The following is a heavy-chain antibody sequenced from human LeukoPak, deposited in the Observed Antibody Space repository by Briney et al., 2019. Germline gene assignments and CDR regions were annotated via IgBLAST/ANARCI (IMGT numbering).Heavy chain of an antibody. CDR2: IYYSGST. D-gene: IGHD4-17*01. CDR3: ATDPTVIDKYYSDY. Sequence: SETLSLTCTVSGGSISSSSYYWGWIRQPPGKGLEWIGSIYYSGSTYYNPSLKSRVTISVDTSNNQFSLKLSSVTAADTAVYYCATDPTVIDKYYSDYWGRGTLVTVSS. J-gene: IGHJ4*02. CDR1: GGSISSSSYY. V-gene: IGHV4-39*07.